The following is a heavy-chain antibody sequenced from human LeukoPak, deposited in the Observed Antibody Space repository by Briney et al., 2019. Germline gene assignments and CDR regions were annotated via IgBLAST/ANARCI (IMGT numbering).Heavy chain of an antibody. D-gene: IGHD4-17*01. Sequence: SVTVSCTASGGTFSSYAISWVRQAPGQGLEWMGGIIPIFGTANYAQKFQGRVTITADESTSTAYMELSSLRSEDTAVYYCARQKDYGDDYWGQGTLVTVSS. V-gene: IGHV1-69*13. CDR3: ARQKDYGDDY. CDR2: IIPIFGTA. CDR1: GGTFSSYA. J-gene: IGHJ4*02.